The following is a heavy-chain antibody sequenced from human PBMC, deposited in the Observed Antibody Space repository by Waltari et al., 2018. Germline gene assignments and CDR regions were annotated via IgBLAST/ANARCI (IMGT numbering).Heavy chain of an antibody. CDR1: GGSISSSSYY. D-gene: IGHD6-13*01. Sequence: QLQLQESGPGLVKPSETLSLTCTVSGGSISSSSYYWGWIRQPPGKGLEWMGIIYSSGSTYYNPSLKSRVTISVDTSKNQFSLKLSSVTAADTAVYYCARQSGYSSSWYYFDSWGQGTLVTVSS. CDR3: ARQSGYSSSWYYFDS. CDR2: IYSSGST. J-gene: IGHJ4*02. V-gene: IGHV4-39*07.